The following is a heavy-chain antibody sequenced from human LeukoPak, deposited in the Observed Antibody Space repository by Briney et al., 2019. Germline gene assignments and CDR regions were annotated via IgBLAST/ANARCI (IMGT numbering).Heavy chain of an antibody. D-gene: IGHD7-27*01. V-gene: IGHV3-30-3*01. J-gene: IGHJ6*02. CDR1: GFTFSSYA. CDR2: ISYDGSNK. Sequence: PGGSLRLSCAASGFTFSSYAMHWVRQAPGKGLEWVAVISYDGSNKYYADSVKGRFTISRDNSKNTLYLQMNSLRAEDTAVYYCAKDTETGDARLGMDVWGQGTTVTVSS. CDR3: AKDTETGDARLGMDV.